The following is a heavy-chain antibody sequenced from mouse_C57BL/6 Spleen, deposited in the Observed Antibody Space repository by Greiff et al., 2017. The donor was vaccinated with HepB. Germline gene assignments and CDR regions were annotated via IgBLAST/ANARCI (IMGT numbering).Heavy chain of an antibody. V-gene: IGHV1-82*01. J-gene: IGHJ2*01. CDR3: ARVGNYAFDY. CDR2: IYPGDGDT. CDR1: GYAFSSSW. Sequence: VQLQESGPELVKPGASVKISCKASGYAFSSSWMNWVKQRPGKGLEWIGRIYPGDGDTNYNGKFKGKATLTADKSSSTAYMQLSSLTSEDSAVYFCARVGNYAFDYWGQGTTLTVSS. D-gene: IGHD2-1*01.